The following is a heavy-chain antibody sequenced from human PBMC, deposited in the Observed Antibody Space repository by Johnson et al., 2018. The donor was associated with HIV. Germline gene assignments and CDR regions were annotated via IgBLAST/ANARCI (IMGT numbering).Heavy chain of an antibody. CDR3: AKGQYSSSPCAFDI. J-gene: IGHJ3*02. Sequence: VLLVESGGGLVQPGGSLRLSCAASEFTFSSYWMHWVRQAPGKGLVWVSRINSDGSSTNYADSVKGRFTISRDNAKNTLYLQMGSLRAEDMAVYYCAKGQYSSSPCAFDIWGQGTMVTVSS. CDR2: INSDGSST. CDR1: EFTFSSYW. D-gene: IGHD6-6*01. V-gene: IGHV3-74*02.